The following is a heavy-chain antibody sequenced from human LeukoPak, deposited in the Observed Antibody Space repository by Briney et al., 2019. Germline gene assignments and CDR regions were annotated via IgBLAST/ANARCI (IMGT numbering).Heavy chain of an antibody. V-gene: IGHV4-39*01. D-gene: IGHD3-3*01. J-gene: IGHJ6*02. CDR3: ASETIFGVAFYYYGMDV. Sequence: SETLSLTCAVSGGSISSSSYYWGWIRQPPGKGLEWIGSIYYSGSTYYNPSLKSRVTISVDTSKNQFSLKLSSVTAADTAVYYCASETIFGVAFYYYGMDVWGQGTTVTVSS. CDR2: IYYSGST. CDR1: GGSISSSSYY.